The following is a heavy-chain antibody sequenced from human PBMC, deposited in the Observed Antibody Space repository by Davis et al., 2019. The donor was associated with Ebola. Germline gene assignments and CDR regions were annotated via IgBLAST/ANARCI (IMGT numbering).Heavy chain of an antibody. CDR2: INSDGSTT. J-gene: IGHJ3*02. CDR1: GFTFSSYW. Sequence: ESLKISCAASGFTFSSYWMHWVRQAPGKGLVWVSRINSDGSTTSYADSVKGRFTISRDNAKNTLYLQMNSLRAEDTAVYYCAREDTAMANDAFDIWGQGTMVTVSS. V-gene: IGHV3-74*01. D-gene: IGHD5-18*01. CDR3: AREDTAMANDAFDI.